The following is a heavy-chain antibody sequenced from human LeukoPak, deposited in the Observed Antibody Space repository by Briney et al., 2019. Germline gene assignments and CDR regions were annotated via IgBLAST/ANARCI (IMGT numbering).Heavy chain of an antibody. CDR2: INHSGST. J-gene: IGHJ4*02. D-gene: IGHD3-22*01. CDR3: ARGKGYYYDSSGYDYFDY. V-gene: IGHV4-34*01. CDR1: GGSFSGYY. Sequence: SETLSLTCAVYGGSFSGYYWSWIRQPPGKGLEWIGEINHSGSTNYNPSLKSRVTISVDTSKNQFSLKLSSVTAADTAVYYCARGKGYYYDSSGYDYFDYWGQGTLVTVSS.